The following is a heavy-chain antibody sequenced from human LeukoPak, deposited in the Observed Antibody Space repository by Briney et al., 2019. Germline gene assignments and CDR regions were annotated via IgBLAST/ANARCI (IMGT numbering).Heavy chain of an antibody. J-gene: IGHJ4*02. Sequence: SETLSLTCTVSGGSISSYYWSWIRQPPGKGLEWIGYIYYSGSTNYNPSLKSRVTISVDTSKNQFSLKLSSVTAADTAVYYCARYGSGSFFDYWGQGTLVTVSS. CDR3: ARYGSGSFFDY. CDR2: IYYSGST. CDR1: GGSISSYY. V-gene: IGHV4-59*01. D-gene: IGHD3-10*01.